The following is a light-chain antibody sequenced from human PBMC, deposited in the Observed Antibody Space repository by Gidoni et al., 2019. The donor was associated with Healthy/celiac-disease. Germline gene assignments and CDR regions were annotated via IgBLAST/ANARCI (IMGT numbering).Light chain of an antibody. CDR3: QQSYSTPQVT. Sequence: DIQMTQSPSSLSASVGDRVTITCRASQSISSYLNWYQQKPGKAPKLLIYAASSLQSGVPSRFSGSGSGTDFTLTISILQPEDFATYYCQQSYSTPQVTFGQGTRLEIK. J-gene: IGKJ5*01. CDR2: AAS. CDR1: QSISSY. V-gene: IGKV1-39*01.